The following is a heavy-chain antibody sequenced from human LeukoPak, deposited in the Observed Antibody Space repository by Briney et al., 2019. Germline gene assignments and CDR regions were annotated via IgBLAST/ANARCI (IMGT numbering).Heavy chain of an antibody. J-gene: IGHJ4*02. CDR3: ARDGRLRGSYFDY. D-gene: IGHD5-12*01. V-gene: IGHV1-2*02. CDR2: INPNSGGT. Sequence: PWASVKVSCKASGYTFTGYYMHWVRQAPGQGLEWMGWINPNSGGTNYVEKLQGRVTMTTDTSTSTAYMELRSLTSDDTAVYYCARDGRLRGSYFDYWGQGTLVTVSS. CDR1: GYTFTGYY.